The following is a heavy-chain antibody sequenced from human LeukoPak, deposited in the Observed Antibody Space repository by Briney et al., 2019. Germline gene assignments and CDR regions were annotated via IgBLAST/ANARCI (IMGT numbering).Heavy chain of an antibody. CDR3: ARVRGVVVPAAMGVDYYYYMDV. J-gene: IGHJ6*03. CDR2: ICSSSSYI. Sequence: PGGSLRLSCAASGFTFSSYSMNWVRQAPGKGLEWVSSICSSSSYIYYADSVKGRFTISRDNAKNSLYLQMNSLRAEDTAVYYCARVRGVVVPAAMGVDYYYYMDVWGKGTTVTVSS. D-gene: IGHD2-2*01. CDR1: GFTFSSYS. V-gene: IGHV3-21*01.